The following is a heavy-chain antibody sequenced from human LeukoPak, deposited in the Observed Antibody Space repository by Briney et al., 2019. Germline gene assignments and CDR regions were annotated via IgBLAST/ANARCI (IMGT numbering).Heavy chain of an antibody. CDR2: MRSDGSDT. J-gene: IGHJ4*02. D-gene: IGHD2/OR15-2a*01. CDR3: ARDWFHAIDY. V-gene: IGHV3-74*01. CDR1: GFTFSDTW. Sequence: PGGSLRLSCAASGFTFSDTWMHWVRHAPGKGLVWVSRMRSDGSDTRYAESVKGRFTISRDNAKNTLYLQMNSLRAEDTAVYYCARDWFHAIDYWGQGTLVTVSS.